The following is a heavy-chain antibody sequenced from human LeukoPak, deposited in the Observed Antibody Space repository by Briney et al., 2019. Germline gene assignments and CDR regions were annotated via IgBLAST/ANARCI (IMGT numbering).Heavy chain of an antibody. CDR1: SGSISSGGYS. CDR3: ARAGYFGVVQYYFDY. Sequence: SETLSLTCAVSSGSISSGGYSWSWIRQPPGKGLEWIGYIYHSGSTYYNPSLKSRVTISVDRSKNQFSLKLSSVTAADTAVYYCARAGYFGVVQYYFDYWGQGTLVTVSS. V-gene: IGHV4-30-2*01. J-gene: IGHJ4*02. CDR2: IYHSGST. D-gene: IGHD3-3*01.